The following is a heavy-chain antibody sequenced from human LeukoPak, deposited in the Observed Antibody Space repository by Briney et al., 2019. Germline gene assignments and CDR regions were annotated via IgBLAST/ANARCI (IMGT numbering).Heavy chain of an antibody. CDR1: GDSLSSSSYY. CDR2: FSHSGRS. CDR3: ARGRTVVVVVAATQAHWFDP. V-gene: IGHV4-39*07. D-gene: IGHD2-15*01. J-gene: IGHJ5*02. Sequence: PSDTLSLTCTVSGDSLSSSSYYWGWIRPPPGKGLEWIGCFSHSGRSYYNPSLKRRVTISVVTSKKQFSLKLSCVAAVDAAVYYCARGRTVVVVVAATQAHWFDPWGQGTLVIVSS.